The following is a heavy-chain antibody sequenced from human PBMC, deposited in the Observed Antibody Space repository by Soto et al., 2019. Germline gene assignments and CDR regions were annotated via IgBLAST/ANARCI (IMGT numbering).Heavy chain of an antibody. CDR2: ISYDGSNK. V-gene: IGHV3-30-3*01. Sequence: PGGSLRLSCAASGFTFSSYAMHWVRQAPGKGLEWVAVISYDGSNKYYADSVKGRFTISRDNSKNTLYLQMNSLRAEDTAVYYCAREYPPSGYYYGMDVWGQGTTVTVSS. D-gene: IGHD3-10*01. J-gene: IGHJ6*02. CDR1: GFTFSSYA. CDR3: AREYPPSGYYYGMDV.